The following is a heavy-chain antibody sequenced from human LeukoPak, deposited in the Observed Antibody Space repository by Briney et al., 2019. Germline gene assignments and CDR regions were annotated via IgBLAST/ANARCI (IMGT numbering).Heavy chain of an antibody. CDR3: ARDCGYQCLFDY. CDR1: GYTFTNYG. J-gene: IGHJ4*02. CDR2: ISGYNGNT. D-gene: IGHD5-12*01. Sequence: GASVTVSCKVSGYTFTNYGISGVRQPPGQGLEWMGWISGYNGNTNYAQNSQGRVTMTTDTSTNAAHMELRSLRSDDTAVYYCARDCGYQCLFDYWGQGTLVTVSS. V-gene: IGHV1-18*01.